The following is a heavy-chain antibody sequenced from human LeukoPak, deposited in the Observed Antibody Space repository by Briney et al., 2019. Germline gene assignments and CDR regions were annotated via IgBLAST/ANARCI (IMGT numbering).Heavy chain of an antibody. CDR2: IIPVFGTT. D-gene: IGHD3-10*01. J-gene: IGHJ3*02. CDR1: GGTLSNNV. V-gene: IGHV1-69*13. Sequence: ASVKVSCKASGGTLSNNVVSWVRQAPGQGLEWMGDIIPVFGTTNYAQKFQGRVTISADGSTSTAYMEVSSLKSEDTAVYYCATKNFGDLYRHDDPFNMWGQGTTVTVSS. CDR3: ATKNFGDLYRHDDPFNM.